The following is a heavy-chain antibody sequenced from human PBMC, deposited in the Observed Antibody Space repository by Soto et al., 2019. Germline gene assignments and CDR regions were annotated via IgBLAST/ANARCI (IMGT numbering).Heavy chain of an antibody. CDR2: IYWDGDK. CDR3: ALCRSGGRIDLYCMDF. V-gene: IGHV2-5*02. CDR1: GFSLSTSGVG. D-gene: IGHD3-3*02. Sequence: QITLKESGPSLVNPTQALTLTCTFSGFSLSTSGVGVGWIRQPPGKALEWLALIYWDGDKRYSPYLKSRHTIPRDTTKRQVVLTMTNMDPVDTPTYSCALCRSGGRIDLYCMDFWGQGTTVTDSS. J-gene: IGHJ6*02.